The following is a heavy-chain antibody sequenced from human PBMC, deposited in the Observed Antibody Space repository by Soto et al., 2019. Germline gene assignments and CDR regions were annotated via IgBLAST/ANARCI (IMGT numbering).Heavy chain of an antibody. D-gene: IGHD2-15*01. CDR2: IYYSGST. Sequence: PSETLSLTCTVSGGSLGSYYWSWIRQPPGKGLEWIGYIYYSGSTNYNPSLKSRVTISVDTSKNQFSLKLSSVTAADTAVYYCARRYSSGFDFWGQGTLVTVSS. CDR1: GGSLGSYY. CDR3: ARRYSSGFDF. J-gene: IGHJ4*02. V-gene: IGHV4-59*08.